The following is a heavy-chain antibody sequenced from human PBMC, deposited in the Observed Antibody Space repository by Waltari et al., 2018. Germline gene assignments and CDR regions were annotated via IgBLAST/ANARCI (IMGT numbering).Heavy chain of an antibody. CDR1: GFTFSSYW. Sequence: EVQLVESGGGLVQPGGSLRLSCAASGFTFSSYWMHWVRQAPGKGLVWVSRINSDGSSTSDADSVKGRLTISRDNAKNTLYLQMNSLRAEDTAVYYCARISWGSRVLAAPFDYWGQGTLVTVSS. D-gene: IGHD2-15*01. CDR2: INSDGSST. V-gene: IGHV3-74*01. CDR3: ARISWGSRVLAAPFDY. J-gene: IGHJ4*02.